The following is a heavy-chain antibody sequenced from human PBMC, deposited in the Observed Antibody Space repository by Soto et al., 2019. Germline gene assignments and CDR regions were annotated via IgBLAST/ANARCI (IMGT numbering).Heavy chain of an antibody. CDR2: IATGGDRI. D-gene: IGHD2-21*01. Sequence: EEQLVESGGDLVQPGGSLRLSCTSSGFALDTYDMNWVRLAPGKNLEWISHIATGGDRIYYADSVKGRFTISRDNARNSLYLQMNSLRDDDTAFYYFAGELVLMFASYVAFSVWGQGRMVSVSS. CDR3: AGELVLMFASYVAFSV. V-gene: IGHV3-48*03. J-gene: IGHJ3*01. CDR1: GFALDTYD.